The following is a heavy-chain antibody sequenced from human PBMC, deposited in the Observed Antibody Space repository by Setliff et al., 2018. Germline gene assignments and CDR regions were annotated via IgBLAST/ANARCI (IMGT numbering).Heavy chain of an antibody. Sequence: SETLSLTCTVSGGSISSSSYYWGWIRQPPGKGLEWIGSIYYSGSTYYNPSLKSRVTISVDTSKSQFSLKLSSVTAADTAVYYCARTLYDYDILTGPGYYFDYWGQGTLVTVSS. CDR1: GGSISSSSYY. J-gene: IGHJ4*02. CDR2: IYYSGST. CDR3: ARTLYDYDILTGPGYYFDY. V-gene: IGHV4-39*07. D-gene: IGHD3-9*01.